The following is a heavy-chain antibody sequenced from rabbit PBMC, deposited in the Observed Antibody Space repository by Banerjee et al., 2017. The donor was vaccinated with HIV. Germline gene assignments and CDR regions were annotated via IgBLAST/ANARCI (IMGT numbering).Heavy chain of an antibody. J-gene: IGHJ4*01. V-gene: IGHV1S40*01. CDR1: GFDFSSNA. Sequence: QSLEESGGGLVQPEGSLTLTCKASGFDFSSNAMCWVRQAPGKGLEWIAYIDAGSSGRTYYASWAKGRFTISKTSSTTVTLQMTSLTAADTATYFCARRGTLSLWGPGTLVTVS. CDR2: IDAGSSGRT. D-gene: IGHD7-1*01. CDR3: ARRGTLSL.